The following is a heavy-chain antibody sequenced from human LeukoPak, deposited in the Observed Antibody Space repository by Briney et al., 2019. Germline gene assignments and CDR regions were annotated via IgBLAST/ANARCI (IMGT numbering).Heavy chain of an antibody. V-gene: IGHV3-23*01. J-gene: IGHJ2*01. Sequence: GGSLRLSCAASGFTFSSYAMSWVRQAPGKGLEWVSTISNTGGSTYYADSVKGRFTISRDNSKNTLLLQMNSLRAEDTAVYNCAKHAAYWYFDLSGRGTLVPVSS. D-gene: IGHD2-15*01. CDR2: ISNTGGST. CDR1: GFTFSSYA. CDR3: AKHAAYWYFDL.